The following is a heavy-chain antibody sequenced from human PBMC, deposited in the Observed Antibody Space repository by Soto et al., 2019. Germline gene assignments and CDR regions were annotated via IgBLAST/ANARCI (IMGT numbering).Heavy chain of an antibody. J-gene: IGHJ6*02. CDR2: IYYSGST. V-gene: IGHV4-39*01. D-gene: IGHD6-19*01. CDR1: GGSISSSSYY. Sequence: SETLSLTCTVSGGSISSSSYYWGWIRQPPGKGLEWIGSIYYSGSTYYNPSLKSRVTISVDTSKNQFSLKLSSVTAADTAVYYCARKWLVLDGMDVWGQGTTVTVSS. CDR3: ARKWLVLDGMDV.